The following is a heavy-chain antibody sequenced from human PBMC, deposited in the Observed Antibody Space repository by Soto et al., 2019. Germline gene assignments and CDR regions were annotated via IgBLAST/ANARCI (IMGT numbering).Heavy chain of an antibody. V-gene: IGHV3-23*01. Sequence: EVQLLESGGDLVQPGGSLRLSCAASGFTFSSYAMSWVRQAPGKGLEWVSAISGSGGSTYYADSVKGRFTISRDNAKNTLYLQMNSLRAEDTSVYYFAKNRDKGLASAGLFDYWGQGPLVTVSS. CDR2: ISGSGGST. CDR3: AKNRDKGLASAGLFDY. CDR1: GFTFSSYA. D-gene: IGHD6-13*01. J-gene: IGHJ4*02.